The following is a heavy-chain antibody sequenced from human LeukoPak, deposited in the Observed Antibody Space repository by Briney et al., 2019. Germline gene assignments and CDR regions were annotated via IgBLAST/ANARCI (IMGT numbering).Heavy chain of an antibody. CDR3: ASKYSTGGCFDY. D-gene: IGHD6-6*01. J-gene: IGHJ4*02. CDR2: ICYSGST. V-gene: IGHV4-39*01. CDR1: GGSISRRRYY. Sequence: SETLSLTCTVSGGSISRRRYYWRWIRQPPGKGLGWNVNICYSGSTYYNLSPQCRVTISVYTYQNKFSLKVRSVTAPGTAMYYCASKYSTGGCFDYWGQGNLVTVSS.